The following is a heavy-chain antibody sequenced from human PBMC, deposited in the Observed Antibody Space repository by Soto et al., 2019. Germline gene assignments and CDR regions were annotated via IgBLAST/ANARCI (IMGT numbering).Heavy chain of an antibody. CDR3: ARERKFDFWRKGLDV. Sequence: ASVKVSCKASGYTFTTYDINWVRPAPGQGLEWLGWMDPNSGSTGYAQNFQGRITMTRNISRNTAHMELSSLRSEDTAVYYCARERKFDFWRKGLDVWGQGTTVTVSS. J-gene: IGHJ6*02. CDR1: GYTFTTYD. D-gene: IGHD3-3*01. V-gene: IGHV1-8*01. CDR2: MDPNSGST.